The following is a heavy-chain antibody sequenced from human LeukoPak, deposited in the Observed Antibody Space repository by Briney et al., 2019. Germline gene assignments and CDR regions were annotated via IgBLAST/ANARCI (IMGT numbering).Heavy chain of an antibody. D-gene: IGHD2-15*01. J-gene: IGHJ4*02. Sequence: ASVKVSCKASGYTFTSYGISWVRQAPGQGLEWMGWISAYNGNTNYAQKLQGRVTMTTGTSTSTAYMELRSLRSDDTAVYYCAKDGGYCSGGSCYDFDYWGQGTLVTVSS. CDR3: AKDGGYCSGGSCYDFDY. CDR1: GYTFTSYG. V-gene: IGHV1-18*01. CDR2: ISAYNGNT.